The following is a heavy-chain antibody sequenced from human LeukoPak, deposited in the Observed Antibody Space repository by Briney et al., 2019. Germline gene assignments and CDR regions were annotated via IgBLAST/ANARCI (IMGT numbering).Heavy chain of an antibody. J-gene: IGHJ4*02. CDR3: ARESDRIDY. V-gene: IGHV1-46*01. CDR2: ISPDGSST. Sequence: ASVKVSCKASGYSFTSYYMLWVRQAPGQGLEWMGIISPDGSSTSYAQKFQGRVTMTRDTSTSSAYMELSRLRSDDTAVYYCARESDRIDYWGQGTLVTVSS. CDR1: GYSFTSYY. D-gene: IGHD3-16*02.